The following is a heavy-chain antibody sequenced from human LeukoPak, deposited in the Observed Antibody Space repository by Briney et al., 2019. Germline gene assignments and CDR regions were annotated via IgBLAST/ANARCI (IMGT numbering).Heavy chain of an antibody. CDR3: EAETKVTPRGEYYYFDY. J-gene: IGHJ4*02. CDR2: ISYDGSNK. CDR1: GFTFSSYA. Sequence: GRSLRLSCAASGFTFSSYAVHWVRQAPGKGLEWVAVISYDGSNKYYADSVKGRFTISRDNSKNTLYLQMNRLRAEDTAVYYCEAETKVTPRGEYYYFDYWGQGTLVTVSS. D-gene: IGHD4-11*01. V-gene: IGHV3-30*04.